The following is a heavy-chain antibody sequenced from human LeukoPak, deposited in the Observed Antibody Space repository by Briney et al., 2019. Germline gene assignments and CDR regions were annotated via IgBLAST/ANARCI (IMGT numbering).Heavy chain of an antibody. V-gene: IGHV3-23*01. CDR1: GFICSDYA. CDR2: ISGSGDNT. Sequence: GGSLRLSCTASGFICSDYAMSWVRQAPGKGLEWVSGISGSGDNTYYADSVKGRFTISRDNSKNTLYVQVNSLGTEDTAAYYCAKGSYYDSSGSFYFDYWGQGTLVTVSS. CDR3: AKGSYYDSSGSFYFDY. D-gene: IGHD3-22*01. J-gene: IGHJ4*02.